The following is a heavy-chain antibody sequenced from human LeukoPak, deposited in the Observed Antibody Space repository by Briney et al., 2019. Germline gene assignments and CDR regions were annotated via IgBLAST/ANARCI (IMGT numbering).Heavy chain of an antibody. Sequence: PGGSLRLSCTASGFTFRNYWMHWVRQVSGKGLVWVSKINGDGSGANYADSVKGRFTISRDNSKNTLYLQMNSLRAEDTAVYYCAKSTSPYEFDYWGQGTLVTVSS. CDR3: AKSTSPYEFDY. D-gene: IGHD3-16*01. CDR1: GFTFRNYW. CDR2: INGDGSGA. V-gene: IGHV3-74*01. J-gene: IGHJ4*02.